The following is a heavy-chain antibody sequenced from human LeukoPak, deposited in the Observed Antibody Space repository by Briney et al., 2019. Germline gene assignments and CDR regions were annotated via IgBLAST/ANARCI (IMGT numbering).Heavy chain of an antibody. Sequence: SVKVSCKASGGTFTSYAISWVRQAPGQGLEWMGRIIPILGIANYAQKFQGRVTVTADKSTSTAYMELSSLRSEDTAVYYCASGAEYCGGDCYDKYYFDYWGQGTLVTVSS. CDR3: ASGAEYCGGDCYDKYYFDY. J-gene: IGHJ4*02. CDR2: IIPILGIA. V-gene: IGHV1-69*04. CDR1: GGTFTSYA. D-gene: IGHD2-21*02.